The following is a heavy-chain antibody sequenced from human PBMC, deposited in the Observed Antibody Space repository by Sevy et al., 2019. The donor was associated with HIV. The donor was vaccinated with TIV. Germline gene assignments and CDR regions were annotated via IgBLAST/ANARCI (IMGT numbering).Heavy chain of an antibody. D-gene: IGHD6-6*01. J-gene: IGHJ6*02. CDR1: GFTFSSYD. CDR2: IWYDESNE. Sequence: GGSLRLSCAASGFTFSSYDMHWVRQAPGKGLEWVAVIWYDESNEYYADSVKGRFTISRDNSKNTLYLQMNSLRAEDTAVYYCAREYSSSAPQYYYYGLDVWGQGTTVTVSS. CDR3: AREYSSSAPQYYYYGLDV. V-gene: IGHV3-33*01.